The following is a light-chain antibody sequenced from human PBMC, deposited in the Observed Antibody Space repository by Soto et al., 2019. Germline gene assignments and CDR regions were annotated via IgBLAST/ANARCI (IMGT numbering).Light chain of an antibody. CDR2: YDS. Sequence: SYELTQPPSVSVAPGKTARITCGGNNIGSKSVHWYQQTPGQAPVLVIYYDSDRPSGIPERFSGSNSGNTATLTISRVEAGDEADYYCQVWDSSSDHPHVVFGGGTKLTVL. CDR1: NIGSKS. CDR3: QVWDSSSDHPHVV. V-gene: IGLV3-21*04. J-gene: IGLJ2*01.